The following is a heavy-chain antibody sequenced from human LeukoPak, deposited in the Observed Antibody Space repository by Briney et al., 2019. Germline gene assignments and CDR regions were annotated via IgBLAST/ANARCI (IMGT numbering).Heavy chain of an antibody. CDR1: GYSFTGYY. CDR3: ARVDTAMVAGGGDY. CDR2: INPNSGGP. J-gene: IGHJ4*02. D-gene: IGHD5-18*01. V-gene: IGHV1-2*02. Sequence: ASVKVSCKASGYSFTGYYMHWVRQAPGQGLEWMGWINPNSGGPKYAQKFKGRVTMTRDTSIRTAYMELSRLRSDDTAVYYCARVDTAMVAGGGDYWGQGTLVTVSS.